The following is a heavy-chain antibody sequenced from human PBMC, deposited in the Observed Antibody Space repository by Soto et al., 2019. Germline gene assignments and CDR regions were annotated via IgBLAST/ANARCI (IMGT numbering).Heavy chain of an antibody. CDR2: IFYSGST. CDR1: GGSFSGYY. CDR3: ARRWGRTFDY. V-gene: IGHV4-59*08. D-gene: IGHD7-27*01. J-gene: IGHJ4*02. Sequence: TLSLTCTVYGGSFSGYYGSWIRQPPGKGLEWIGSIFYSGSTNYNPSLKSRVTISVDTSKNQFSLKLSSVTAADTAVYYCARRWGRTFDYWGQGTLVTVSS.